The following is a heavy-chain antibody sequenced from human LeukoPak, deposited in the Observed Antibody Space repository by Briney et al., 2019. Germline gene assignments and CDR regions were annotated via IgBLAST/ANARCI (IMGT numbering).Heavy chain of an antibody. CDR2: ISYSGST. CDR3: ARFKSGGFSYFDS. D-gene: IGHD3-3*01. J-gene: IGHJ4*02. V-gene: IGHV4-59*01. Sequence: SETLSLTCTVSGGSIRSFYCSWIRQPPGKGLEWIGYISYSGSTKYTPSLKSRVTMSLKTSKSQFFLKLSSVTAEDSAVYYCARFKSGGFSYFDSWGQGTLVAVS. CDR1: GGSIRSFY.